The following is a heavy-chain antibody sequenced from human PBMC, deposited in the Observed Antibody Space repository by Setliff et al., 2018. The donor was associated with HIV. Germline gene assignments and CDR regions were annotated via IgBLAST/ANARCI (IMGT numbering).Heavy chain of an antibody. CDR1: GASISSYY. Sequence: PSETLSLTCTVSGASISSYYWSWIRQPAGKGLEWIGRIYTSGSTNYNPSLKSRVTISVDTSKNQFSLKLSSVTAADTAVYYCARSPRIGVAGEFEYWGQGTLVTVSS. D-gene: IGHD6-19*01. J-gene: IGHJ4*02. CDR2: IYTSGST. CDR3: ARSPRIGVAGEFEY. V-gene: IGHV4-4*07.